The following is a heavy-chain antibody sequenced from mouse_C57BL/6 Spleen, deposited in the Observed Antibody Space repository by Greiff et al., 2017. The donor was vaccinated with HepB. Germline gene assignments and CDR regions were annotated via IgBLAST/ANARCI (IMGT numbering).Heavy chain of an antibody. CDR1: GYTFTDYY. CDR3: ARPTVVAPMDY. Sequence: EVQLQQSGPELVKPGASVKISCKASGYTFTDYYMNWVKQSHGKSLEWIGDINPNNGGTSYNQKFKGKATLTVVKSSSTSYMELSSLTSEDSAVYYCARPTVVAPMDYWCQGTSVTVSS. D-gene: IGHD1-1*01. J-gene: IGHJ4*01. V-gene: IGHV1-26*01. CDR2: INPNNGGT.